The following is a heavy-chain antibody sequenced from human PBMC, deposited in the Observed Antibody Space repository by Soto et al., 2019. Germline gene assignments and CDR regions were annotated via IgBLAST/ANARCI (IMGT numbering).Heavy chain of an antibody. CDR1: GYTFTSYA. Sequence: ASVKVFWKASGYTFTSYAMHWGRQAPEQRLEWMGWINAGNGNTKYSQKFQGRVTIPRDTSRSTAYMELSSLRSEDTAVYYCARDPETPSSSWYNWFDPWGQGTLVTVSS. D-gene: IGHD6-13*01. CDR3: ARDPETPSSSWYNWFDP. J-gene: IGHJ5*02. V-gene: IGHV1-3*01. CDR2: INAGNGNT.